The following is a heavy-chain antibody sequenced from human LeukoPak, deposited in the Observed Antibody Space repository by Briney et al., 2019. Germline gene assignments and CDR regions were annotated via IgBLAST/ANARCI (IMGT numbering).Heavy chain of an antibody. CDR2: ISPGDSHI. V-gene: IGHV5-51*01. J-gene: IGHJ4*02. CDR1: GYTFTNYW. CDR3: ARLGAYSNTSYGGLDF. D-gene: IGHD1-26*01. Sequence: RGESLKISCRGSGYTFTNYWIAWVRQMPGKGLEYIGIISPGDSHIIYSPSFQGQVTISADKSITTAYLQWSSLKASDTAMYYCARLGAYSNTSYGGLDFWGQGTLVTVSS.